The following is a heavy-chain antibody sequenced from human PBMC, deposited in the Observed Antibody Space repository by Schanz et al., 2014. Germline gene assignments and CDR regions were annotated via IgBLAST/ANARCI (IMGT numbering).Heavy chain of an antibody. CDR1: GYTFTGYY. V-gene: IGHV7-4-1*02. J-gene: IGHJ4*02. CDR3: ARGEANWGQY. D-gene: IGHD7-27*01. Sequence: QVQLVQSGAEVKKPGASVKVSCKASGYTFTGYYMHWVRQAPGQGLEWMGWINTNTGNPTYAQGFTGRFVFSLDTSVSTAYLQISFLKADDTAVFFCARGEANWGQYWGQGTLVTVSS. CDR2: INTNTGNP.